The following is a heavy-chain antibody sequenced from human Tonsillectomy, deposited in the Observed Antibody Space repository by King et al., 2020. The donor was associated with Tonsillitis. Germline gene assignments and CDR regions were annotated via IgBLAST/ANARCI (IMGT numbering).Heavy chain of an antibody. J-gene: IGHJ4*02. CDR2: IKQDGSEK. D-gene: IGHD2-15*01. V-gene: IGHV3-7*03. CDR3: SRAGGRYSSLGY. CDR1: GFTFSNYW. Sequence: VQLVESGGGLVQPGGSLRLSCAASGFTFSNYWMSWVRQAPGKGLEWVANIKQDGSEKYYVDSVKGRFTISRDNAKNSLYLQMNSLRAEDTAGYYCSRAGGRYSSLGYWGQGTLVTVSS.